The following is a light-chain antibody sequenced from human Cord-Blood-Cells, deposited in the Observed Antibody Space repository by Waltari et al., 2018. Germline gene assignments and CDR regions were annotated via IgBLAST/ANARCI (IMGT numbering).Light chain of an antibody. J-gene: IGKJ5*01. Sequence: DIVMTQSPHPLALSMGERATITCTSSPSVLYSSNNKNYLAWYQQKPGQPPKLLIYWASTRESGVPDRFSGSGSGTDFTLTISSLQAEDVAVYYCQQYYSTPITFGQGTRLEIK. V-gene: IGKV4-1*01. CDR3: QQYYSTPIT. CDR1: PSVLYSSNNKNY. CDR2: WAS.